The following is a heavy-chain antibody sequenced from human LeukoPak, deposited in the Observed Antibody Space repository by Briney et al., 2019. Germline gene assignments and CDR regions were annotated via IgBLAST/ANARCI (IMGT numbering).Heavy chain of an antibody. J-gene: IGHJ5*02. V-gene: IGHV1-24*01. CDR1: GYTLTELS. CDR3: ARGSHYDILTGGGLLDWFDP. Sequence: ASVKVSCKVSGYTLTELSMHWVRQAPGKGLEWMGGFDPEDGETIYAQKFQGRVTMTTDTSTSTAYMELRSLRSDDTAVYYCARGSHYDILTGGGLLDWFDPWGQGTLVTVSS. D-gene: IGHD3-9*01. CDR2: FDPEDGET.